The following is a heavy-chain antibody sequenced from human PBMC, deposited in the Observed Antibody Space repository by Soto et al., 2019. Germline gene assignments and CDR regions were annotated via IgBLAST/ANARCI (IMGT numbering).Heavy chain of an antibody. CDR2: ISAYNGNT. Sequence: ASVKVSCKASGYTFTSYGISWVRQAPGQGLEWMGWISAYNGNTNYAQKLQGRVTMTTDTSTSTAYMELRSLRSDDTAVYYCARTFFSKIXGSGSYYNLDAFDIWGQGTMVTVSS. CDR1: GYTFTSYG. V-gene: IGHV1-18*01. CDR3: ARTFFSKIXGSGSYYNLDAFDI. D-gene: IGHD3-10*01. J-gene: IGHJ3*02.